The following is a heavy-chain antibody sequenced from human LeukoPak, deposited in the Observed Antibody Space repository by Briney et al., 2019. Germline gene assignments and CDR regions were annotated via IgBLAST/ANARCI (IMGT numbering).Heavy chain of an antibody. Sequence: PSETLSLTCTVSGGSMTNNTFYWGWIRQPPGKGLEWIGSIYHTGPTYYNPSLKSRVTISVDTSKNQFSLKLSSVTAADTAVYYCARYNTLGRGFTAVDYWGQGTLVTVSS. V-gene: IGHV4-39*07. D-gene: IGHD3-10*01. CDR3: ARYNTLGRGFTAVDY. J-gene: IGHJ4*02. CDR2: IYHTGPT. CDR1: GGSMTNNTFY.